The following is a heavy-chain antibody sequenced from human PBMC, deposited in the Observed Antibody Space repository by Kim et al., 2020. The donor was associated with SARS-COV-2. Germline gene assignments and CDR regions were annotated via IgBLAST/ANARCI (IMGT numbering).Heavy chain of an antibody. Sequence: GGSLRLSCAASGFTFSDYYMSWIRQAPGKGLEWVSYISSSSSYTNYADSVKGRFTISRDNAKNSLYLQMNSLRAEDTAVYYCARVGRAAAGTLEWFDPWGQGTLVTVSS. CDR3: ARVGRAAAGTLEWFDP. D-gene: IGHD6-13*01. CDR1: GFTFSDYY. CDR2: ISSSSSYT. V-gene: IGHV3-11*06. J-gene: IGHJ5*02.